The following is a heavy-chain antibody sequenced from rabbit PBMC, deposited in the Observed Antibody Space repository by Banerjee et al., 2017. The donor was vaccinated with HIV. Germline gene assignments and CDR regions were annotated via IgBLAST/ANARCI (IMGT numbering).Heavy chain of an antibody. D-gene: IGHD6-1*01. V-gene: IGHV1S45*01. J-gene: IGHJ4*01. CDR1: GLDFSRSYW. CDR3: AKYTGYGGDGYAFNL. Sequence: QEQLVEYGGDLVQPEGSLTLTCKASGLDFSRSYWIYWVGEAPGKGLEWIACIYTGSSGSTYYASWAKGRFPISKTSSTTVTLQMTSLTAADTATYFCAKYTGYGGDGYAFNLWGPGTLVTVS. CDR2: IYTGSSGST.